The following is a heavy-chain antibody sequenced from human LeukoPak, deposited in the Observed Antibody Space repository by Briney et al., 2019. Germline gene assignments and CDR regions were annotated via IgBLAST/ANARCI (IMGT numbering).Heavy chain of an antibody. V-gene: IGHV3-21*01. CDR3: ARVPRYCSGGSCPASDAFDI. CDR2: ISSSSSYI. CDR1: GFTFSSYS. J-gene: IGHJ3*02. Sequence: GGSLRLSCAASGFTFSSYSMNWVRQAPGKGLEWVSSISSSSSYIYYADSVKGRFTISRDNAKNSLYLQMNSLRAEDTAVYYCARVPRYCSGGSCPASDAFDIWGQGTMVTVSS. D-gene: IGHD2-15*01.